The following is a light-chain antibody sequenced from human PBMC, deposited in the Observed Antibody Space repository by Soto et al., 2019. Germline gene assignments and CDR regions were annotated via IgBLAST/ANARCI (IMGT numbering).Light chain of an antibody. J-gene: IGLJ3*02. Sequence: QSVLTQPPSVSGAPGQRVTISCTGSSSNIGAVYDVHWYQQLPGTAPKLLIYDNSNRPSGVPDRFSGSKSGTSASLAITGLQAEDEADYYCQSYDNSLSIWVFGGGTKLTVL. V-gene: IGLV1-40*01. CDR3: QSYDNSLSIWV. CDR1: SSNIGAVYD. CDR2: DNS.